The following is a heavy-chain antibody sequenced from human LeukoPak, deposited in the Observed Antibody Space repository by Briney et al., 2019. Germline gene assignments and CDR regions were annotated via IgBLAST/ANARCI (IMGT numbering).Heavy chain of an antibody. J-gene: IGHJ4*02. CDR3: AKDLAIFGVVRPLDY. V-gene: IGHV3-23*01. D-gene: IGHD3-3*01. Sequence: GSLRLSCAASGFTFSSYAMSWVRQAPGKGLEWVSAISGSGGSTYYADSVKGRFTISRDNSKNTLYLQMNSLRAEDTAVYYCAKDLAIFGVVRPLDYWGRGTLVTVSS. CDR2: ISGSGGST. CDR1: GFTFSSYA.